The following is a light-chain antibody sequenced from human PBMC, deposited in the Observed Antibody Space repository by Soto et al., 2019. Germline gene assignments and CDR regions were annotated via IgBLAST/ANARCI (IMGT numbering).Light chain of an antibody. Sequence: DIVMTQSPESLAVSLGERATISCESSQSVLFISNNKNFLAWYQHKPGQSPRLIINWASARACGVSDRFSSSAFQINFTLTNSSVQVEDVATYYCQQFYRSPTFGQGTKVAIK. CDR2: WAS. CDR1: QSVLFISNNKNF. CDR3: QQFYRSPT. J-gene: IGKJ1*01. V-gene: IGKV4-1*01.